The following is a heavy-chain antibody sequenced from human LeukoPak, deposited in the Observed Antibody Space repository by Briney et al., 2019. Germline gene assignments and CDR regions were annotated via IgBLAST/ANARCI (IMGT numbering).Heavy chain of an antibody. J-gene: IGHJ6*02. CDR1: GYTFTSYG. D-gene: IGHD3-9*01. CDR2: INAGNGNT. CDR3: ARASGYHDYYYYGMDV. Sequence: ASVKVSCKASGYTFTSYGISWVRQAPGQRLEWMGWINAGNGNTKYSQKFQGRVTITRDTSASAAYMELSSLRSEDTAVYYCARASGYHDYYYYGMDVWGQGTTVTVSS. V-gene: IGHV1-3*01.